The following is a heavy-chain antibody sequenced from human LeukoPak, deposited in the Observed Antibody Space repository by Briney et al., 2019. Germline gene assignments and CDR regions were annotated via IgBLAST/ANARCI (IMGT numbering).Heavy chain of an antibody. CDR1: GFTFSSYA. D-gene: IGHD6-13*01. V-gene: IGHV3-30-3*01. Sequence: GGSLRLSCAASGFTFSSYAMRWDRQAPGKGLEWVAVIPYEGSNKYYADSVKGRFTISRDNPKNTLYLQMNSLRAEDTAVYYCARDYGYSSSWYSYYYGMDVWGQGTTVTVSS. CDR3: ARDYGYSSSWYSYYYGMDV. CDR2: IPYEGSNK. J-gene: IGHJ6*02.